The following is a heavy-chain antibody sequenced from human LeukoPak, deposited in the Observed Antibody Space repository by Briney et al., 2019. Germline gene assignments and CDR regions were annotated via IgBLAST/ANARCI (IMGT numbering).Heavy chain of an antibody. V-gene: IGHV4-31*03. Sequence: SETLSLTCTLSGGSISSGGYYWSWIRQHPGKGLEWLVYIYYSVSTYYNPSLKSRVTISVDTSKNQFSPKLSSVTAADTAVYYCARAPGYCSGGSCYTPPAEYFQHWGQGTLVTVSS. CDR3: ARAPGYCSGGSCYTPPAEYFQH. CDR2: IYYSVST. CDR1: GGSISSGGYY. J-gene: IGHJ1*01. D-gene: IGHD2-15*01.